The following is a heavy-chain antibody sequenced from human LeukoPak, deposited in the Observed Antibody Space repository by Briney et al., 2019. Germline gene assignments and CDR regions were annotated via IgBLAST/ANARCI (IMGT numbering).Heavy chain of an antibody. CDR1: GFTFSSYG. D-gene: IGHD6-19*01. CDR3: AKGAVAGNFAEYFQH. V-gene: IGHV3-33*06. Sequence: GGSLRLSCAASGFTFSSYGMHWVRQAPGKGLEWVAVIWYDGSNKYYADSVKGRFTISRDNSKNTLYLQMKSLRAEDTAVYYCAKGAVAGNFAEYFQHWGQGTLVTVSS. CDR2: IWYDGSNK. J-gene: IGHJ1*01.